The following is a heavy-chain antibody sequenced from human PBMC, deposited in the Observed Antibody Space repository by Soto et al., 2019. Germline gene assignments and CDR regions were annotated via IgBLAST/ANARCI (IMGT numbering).Heavy chain of an antibody. V-gene: IGHV3-23*01. D-gene: IGHD3-16*02. CDR1: GFTFSSYA. J-gene: IGHJ6*02. CDR2: ISGSGGST. CDR3: AKDLDYDYVWGSYRPYYYGMDV. Sequence: GGSLRLSCAASGFTFSSYAMSWVRQAPGKGLEWVSAISGSGGSTYYADSVKGRFTISRDNSKNTLYLQMNSLRAEDTAVYYCAKDLDYDYVWGSYRPYYYGMDVWGQGTTVTVSS.